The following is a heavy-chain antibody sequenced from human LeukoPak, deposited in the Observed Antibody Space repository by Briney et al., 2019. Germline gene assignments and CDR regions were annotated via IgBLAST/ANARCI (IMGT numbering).Heavy chain of an antibody. CDR3: AREELYCSSTSCYSLGDCMDV. Sequence: GGSLRLSCAASGFTFSSYAMHWVRQAPGKGLEWVAVISYGGSNKYYADSVKGRFTISRDNSKNTLYLQMNSLRAEDTAVYYCAREELYCSSTSCYSLGDCMDVWGQGTTVTVSS. CDR1: GFTFSSYA. V-gene: IGHV3-30-3*01. D-gene: IGHD2-2*01. CDR2: ISYGGSNK. J-gene: IGHJ6*02.